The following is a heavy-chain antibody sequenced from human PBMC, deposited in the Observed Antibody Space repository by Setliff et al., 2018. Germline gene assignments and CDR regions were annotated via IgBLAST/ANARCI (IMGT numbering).Heavy chain of an antibody. D-gene: IGHD1-1*01. Sequence: LSETLSLTCTVSGGSISSSSHYWGWIRQPPGKGLEWIGSIYYTGSTYYNPSLKSRVTMSVDTSKRQFSLKLGSATAADTAVYYCARDMGQPYYFESWGLGTLVTVS. CDR2: IYYTGST. J-gene: IGHJ4*02. CDR3: ARDMGQPYYFES. CDR1: GGSISSSSHY. V-gene: IGHV4-39*07.